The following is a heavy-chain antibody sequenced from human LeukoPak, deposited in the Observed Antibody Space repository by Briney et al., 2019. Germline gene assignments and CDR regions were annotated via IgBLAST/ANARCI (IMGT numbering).Heavy chain of an antibody. CDR1: GYTFTGYY. J-gene: IGHJ3*02. V-gene: IGHV1-46*01. CDR3: ARIRDGYNDAYDI. D-gene: IGHD5-24*01. Sequence: ASVKVSCKASGYTFTGYYMHWVRQAPGQGLEWMGLINPGGDNTDYAQNFQGRVTMTRDTSTSTVYMGLSSLRSEDTAVYYCARIRDGYNDAYDIWGQGTMVTVSS. CDR2: INPGGDNT.